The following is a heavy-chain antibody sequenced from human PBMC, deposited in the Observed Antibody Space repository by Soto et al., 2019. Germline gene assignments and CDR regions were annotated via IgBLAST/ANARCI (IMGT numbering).Heavy chain of an antibody. D-gene: IGHD2-8*01. V-gene: IGHV1-2*04. CDR1: GYTFTGYY. CDR3: ARVGCTNGVGYDYYYYGMDV. J-gene: IGHJ6*02. CDR2: INPNSGGT. Sequence: ASVKVSCKASGYTFTGYYMHWVRQAPGQGLEWMGWINPNSGGTNYAQKFQGWVTMTRDTSTSTAYMELRSLRSDDTAVYYCARVGCTNGVGYDYYYYGMDVWGQGTTVTVSS.